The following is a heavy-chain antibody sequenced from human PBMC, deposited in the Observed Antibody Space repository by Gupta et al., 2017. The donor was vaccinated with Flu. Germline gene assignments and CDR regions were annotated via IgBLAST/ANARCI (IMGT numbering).Heavy chain of an antibody. CDR1: GYTFTSYY. J-gene: IGHJ4*02. CDR2: INPSGGSR. V-gene: IGHV1-46*01. D-gene: IGHD5-12*01. Sequence: QVQLVQSGAEATKPGASVKVSCKASGYTFTSYYMHWVRQAPGQGLEWRGIINPSGGSRSYAQKFQGRVTMTRDTSTSTVYMELSSLGSEDTAVYYCASLATMETDYWGQGTLVTVSS. CDR3: ASLATMETDY.